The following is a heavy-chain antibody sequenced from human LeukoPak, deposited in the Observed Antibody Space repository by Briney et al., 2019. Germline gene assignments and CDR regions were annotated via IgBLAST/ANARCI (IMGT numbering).Heavy chain of an antibody. CDR1: GFTFSSYE. V-gene: IGHV3-48*03. CDR3: ARTIEMATISYFDY. CDR2: ISSSDSTI. D-gene: IGHD5-24*01. Sequence: TGGSLRLSCAASGFTFSSYEMNWVRQAPGKGLEWVSYISSSDSTIYYADSVKGRFTISRDNAKNSLYLQMNSLRAGDTAVYYCARTIEMATISYFDYWGQGTLVTVSS. J-gene: IGHJ4*02.